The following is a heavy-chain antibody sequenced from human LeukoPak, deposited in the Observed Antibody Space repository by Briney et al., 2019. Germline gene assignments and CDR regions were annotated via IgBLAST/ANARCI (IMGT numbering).Heavy chain of an antibody. CDR3: TTLGGDNWFDWYFDL. Sequence: GGSLRLSCAASGLSFSNAWMSWVRQAPGKGLEWVGRIRGKIDGGTTDYAAPVKGRFTISRDESENTLYLHLTSLKSEGAGVYYCTTLGGDNWFDWYFDLWGRGTLVTVSS. J-gene: IGHJ2*01. D-gene: IGHD1-1*01. CDR2: IRGKIDGGTT. V-gene: IGHV3-15*01. CDR1: GLSFSNAW.